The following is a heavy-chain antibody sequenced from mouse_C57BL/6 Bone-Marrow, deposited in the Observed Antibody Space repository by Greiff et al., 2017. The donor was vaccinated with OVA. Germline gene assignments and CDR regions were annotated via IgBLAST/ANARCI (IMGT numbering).Heavy chain of an antibody. V-gene: IGHV1-42*01. CDR3: APTVVDY. Sequence: VQLQQSGPELVKPGASVKISCKASGYSFTGYYMNWVKQSPEKSLEWIGEINPSTGGTTYNQKFKAKATLTVDKSSSTAYMQLKSLTSEDSAVYYCAPTVVDYWGQGTTLTVSS. J-gene: IGHJ2*01. CDR1: GYSFTGYY. D-gene: IGHD1-1*01. CDR2: INPSTGGT.